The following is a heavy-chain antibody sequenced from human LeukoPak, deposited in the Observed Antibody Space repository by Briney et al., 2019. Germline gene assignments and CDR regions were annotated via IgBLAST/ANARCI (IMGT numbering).Heavy chain of an antibody. Sequence: NPSETLSLTCTVSGGSVSSSSYFWAWIRQPPGKGLEWIGSVYYDGGTSHSPSLKSRVTVPVDTSKNQFSLKLSSVTAADTAVYYCARAPLSRIVGATYFDYWGQGTLVTVSS. J-gene: IGHJ4*02. CDR1: GGSVSSSSYF. CDR3: ARAPLSRIVGATYFDY. V-gene: IGHV4-39*07. D-gene: IGHD1-26*01. CDR2: VYYDGGT.